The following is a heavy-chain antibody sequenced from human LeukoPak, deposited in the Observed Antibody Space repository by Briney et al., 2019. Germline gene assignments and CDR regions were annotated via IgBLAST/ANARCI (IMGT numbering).Heavy chain of an antibody. J-gene: IGHJ4*02. CDR3: AKGRFCSGGNCYSLDY. V-gene: IGHV3-23*01. CDR1: GFTFSNYA. CDR2: ISGSGGST. Sequence: GGSLRLSCATSGFTFSNYAMSWVRQAPGKGLEWVSTISGSGGSTYYADSVKGRFTISRDNSKNTLYLQMNSLRAEDTAVYYCAKGRFCSGGNCYSLDYWGQGTLVTVPS. D-gene: IGHD2-15*01.